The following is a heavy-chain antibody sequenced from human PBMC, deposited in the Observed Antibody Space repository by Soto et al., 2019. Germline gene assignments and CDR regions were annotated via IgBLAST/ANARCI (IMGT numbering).Heavy chain of an antibody. V-gene: IGHV4-59*08. D-gene: IGHD6-6*01. CDR3: AGAYSTSFAFY. CDR2: IYYSGST. J-gene: IGHJ4*02. Sequence: PSETLCLTCTVSGGTISSYYLSWIRQPPGKGLEWIGYIYYSGSTNYNPSLKSRVTISVDTSKNQFSLKLSSVTAADTAVYYCAGAYSTSFAFYWGQGTLVTVSS. CDR1: GGTISSYY.